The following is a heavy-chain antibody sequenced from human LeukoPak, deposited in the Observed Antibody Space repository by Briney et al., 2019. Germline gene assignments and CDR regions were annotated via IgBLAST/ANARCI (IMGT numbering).Heavy chain of an antibody. CDR1: GFTLSSNW. D-gene: IGHD6-19*01. J-gene: IGHJ4*02. CDR3: VKYSSGWN. CDR2: INNDGSST. V-gene: IGHV3-74*01. Sequence: PGGSLRLSCAASGFTLSSNWMHWVRQAPGKGLVWVSRINNDGSSTSYADSVKGRFTISRDNAKDTLFLQMNSLRAEDTAVYYCVKYSSGWNWGRGTLVTVSS.